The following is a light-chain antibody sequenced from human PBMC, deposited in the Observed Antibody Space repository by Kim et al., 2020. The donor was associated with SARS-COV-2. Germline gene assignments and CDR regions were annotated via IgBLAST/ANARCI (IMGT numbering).Light chain of an antibody. V-gene: IGKV1-5*03. J-gene: IGKJ4*01. Sequence: ASVGDRVTITCRASQSISSWLAWYQQKPGKAPNLLIHKASSLESVVPSRFIGSGSGTEFTLTISSLQPDDFATYYCQQYNSSPVTFGGGTKVDIK. CDR2: KAS. CDR1: QSISSW. CDR3: QQYNSSPVT.